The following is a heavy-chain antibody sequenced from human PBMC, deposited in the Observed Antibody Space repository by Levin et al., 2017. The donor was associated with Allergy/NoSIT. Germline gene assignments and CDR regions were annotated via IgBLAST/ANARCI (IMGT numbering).Heavy chain of an antibody. V-gene: IGHV3-23*01. CDR2: ISGSGGST. CDR3: AKDPKYSSGRGWFDP. J-gene: IGHJ5*02. D-gene: IGHD6-19*01. Sequence: GGSLRLSCAASGFTFSSNVMSWVRQAPGKGLEWVSGISGSGGSTYYADSVKGRFTISRDNSKNTLYLQMTSLRAEDTAVYYCAKDPKYSSGRGWFDPWGQGTLVTVSS. CDR1: GFTFSSNV.